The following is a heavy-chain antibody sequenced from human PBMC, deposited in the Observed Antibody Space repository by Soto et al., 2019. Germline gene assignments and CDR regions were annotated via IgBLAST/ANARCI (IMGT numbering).Heavy chain of an antibody. CDR1: GESFSGYY. Sequence: SETLSLTCAVYGESFSGYYWTWIRQPPGTGLEWIGYIYHSGSTYYNPSLKSRVTISVDRSKNQFSLKLSSVTAADTAFYYCARVPSPWGQGTLVTVSS. CDR2: IYHSGST. V-gene: IGHV4-34*01. CDR3: ARVPSP. J-gene: IGHJ5*02.